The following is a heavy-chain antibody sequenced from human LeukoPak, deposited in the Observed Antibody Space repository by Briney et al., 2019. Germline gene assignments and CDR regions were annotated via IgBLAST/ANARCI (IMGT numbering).Heavy chain of an antibody. V-gene: IGHV1-8*02. CDR2: VHPDSGNT. CDR1: GGTFSSYA. CDR3: ARGPRNDP. Sequence: ASVKVSCKAAGGTFSSYAISWVRQAAGQGLEWLGWVHPDSGNTDYAQKFRGRVTTSSDTSTSTAYMELSGLRLDDTAVYFCARGPRNDPWGQGTLVTVSS. J-gene: IGHJ5*02.